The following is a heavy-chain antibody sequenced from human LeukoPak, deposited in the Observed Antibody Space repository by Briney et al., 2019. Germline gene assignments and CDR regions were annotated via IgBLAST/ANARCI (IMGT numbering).Heavy chain of an antibody. Sequence: SETLSLTCTVSGGSISSYYWSWIRQSPGKGLEWIGYIYYSGSTNYNPSLKSRVTISVDTSKNQFSLKLSSVTAADTAVYYCARHYETKNRYYFDYWGQGTLVTVSS. CDR1: GGSISSYY. CDR3: ARHYETKNRYYFDY. CDR2: IYYSGST. D-gene: IGHD1-14*01. J-gene: IGHJ4*02. V-gene: IGHV4-59*01.